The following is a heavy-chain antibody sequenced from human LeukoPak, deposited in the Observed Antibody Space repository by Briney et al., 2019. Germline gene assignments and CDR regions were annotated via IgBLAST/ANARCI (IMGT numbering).Heavy chain of an antibody. CDR2: IIPIFGTA. V-gene: IGHV1-69*05. CDR3: ARDRSGGGSSGYYYPFDY. D-gene: IGHD3-22*01. J-gene: IGHJ4*02. CDR1: RGTFSSYA. Sequence: SVKVSCKASRGTFSSYAISWVRQAPGQGLEWMGRIIPIFGTANYAQKFQGRVTITTDESTSTAYMELSSLRSEDTAVYYCARDRSGGGSSGYYYPFDYWGQGTLVTVSS.